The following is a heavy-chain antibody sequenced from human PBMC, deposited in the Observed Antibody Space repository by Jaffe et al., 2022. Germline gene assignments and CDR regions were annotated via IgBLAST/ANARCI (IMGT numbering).Heavy chain of an antibody. J-gene: IGHJ6*03. CDR1: GGSFSGYY. CDR3: ARVWQLAYYMDV. CDR2: INHSGST. V-gene: IGHV4-34*01. Sequence: QVQLQQWGAGLLKPSETLSLTCAVYGGSFSGYYWSWIRQPPGKGLEWIGEINHSGSTNYNPSLKSRVTISVDTSKNQFSLKLSSVTAADTAVYYCARVWQLAYYMDVWGKGTTVTVSS. D-gene: IGHD6-6*01.